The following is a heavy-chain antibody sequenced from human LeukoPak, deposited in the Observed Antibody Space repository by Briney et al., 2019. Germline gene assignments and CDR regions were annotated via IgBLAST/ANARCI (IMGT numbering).Heavy chain of an antibody. J-gene: IGHJ4*02. D-gene: IGHD3-16*01. CDR1: GFTFSNNY. CDR3: AGRRVLDASFDY. Sequence: GGSLRLSCAASGFTFSNNYMSWVRQAPGKGLEWVSVIYSGDNTYYVESVKGRFTISRDNSKNTLFLQMDRLRAEDTAVYYCAGRRVLDASFDYWGQGTLVTVSS. CDR2: IYSGDNT. V-gene: IGHV3-66*02.